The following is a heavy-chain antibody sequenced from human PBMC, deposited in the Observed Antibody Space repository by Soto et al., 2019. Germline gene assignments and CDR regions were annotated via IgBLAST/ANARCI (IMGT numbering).Heavy chain of an antibody. Sequence: GASVKVSCKASGYTFTSYGISWVRQAPGQGLEWMGWISAYNGNTNYAQKLQGRVTMTTDTSTSTAYMELRSLRSDDTAVYYCAREWGGYCSSPSCYIGYYYYYGMDVWGQGTTVTVSS. CDR2: ISAYNGNT. CDR3: AREWGGYCSSPSCYIGYYYYYGMDV. J-gene: IGHJ6*02. V-gene: IGHV1-18*04. D-gene: IGHD2-2*02. CDR1: GYTFTSYG.